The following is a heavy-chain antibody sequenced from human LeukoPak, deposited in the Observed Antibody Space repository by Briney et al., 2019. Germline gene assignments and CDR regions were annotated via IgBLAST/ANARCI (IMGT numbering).Heavy chain of an antibody. D-gene: IGHD1-14*01. J-gene: IGHJ5*02. V-gene: IGHV3-7*01. Sequence: DSLKGRFIISTDNAKNSLYLQMNSLRAEDTAVYYCARDSGGWFDPWGQGSLVTVSS. CDR3: ARDSGGWFDP.